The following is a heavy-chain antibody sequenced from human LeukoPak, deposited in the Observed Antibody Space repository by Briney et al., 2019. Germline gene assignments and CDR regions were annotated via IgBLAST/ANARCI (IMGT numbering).Heavy chain of an antibody. CDR3: ARGPGYSSTTDAFEI. D-gene: IGHD6-13*01. CDR2: IYYTGNT. Sequence: PSETLSLTCTVSGGSISSSSYYWGWIRQPPGKGLEWIGSIYYTGNTYYNPSLKSRVTISVDTSKNQFSLKLSSVTAADTAVYYCARGPGYSSTTDAFEIWGQGTMVTVSS. J-gene: IGHJ3*02. CDR1: GGSISSSSYY. V-gene: IGHV4-39*07.